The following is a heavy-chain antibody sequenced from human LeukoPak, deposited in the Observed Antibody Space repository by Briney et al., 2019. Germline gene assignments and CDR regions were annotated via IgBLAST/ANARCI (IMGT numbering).Heavy chain of an antibody. Sequence: SVKVSCKASGGTFSSYAISWVRQAPGQGLEWMGGIIPIFGTANYAQKFQGRVTITADESTSTAYMELSSLRSEDTAVYYCARGPRYCSSTSCHPPNYWGQGTLVTVSS. CDR2: IIPIFGTA. D-gene: IGHD2-2*01. V-gene: IGHV1-69*13. CDR1: GGTFSSYA. J-gene: IGHJ4*02. CDR3: ARGPRYCSSTSCHPPNY.